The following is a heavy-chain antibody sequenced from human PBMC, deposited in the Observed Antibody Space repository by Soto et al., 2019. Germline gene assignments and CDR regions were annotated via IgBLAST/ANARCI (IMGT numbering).Heavy chain of an antibody. J-gene: IGHJ5*02. CDR3: ATLPFPWAWFHP. Sequence: QVQLVESGGGLVKPGGSLRLSCAASGIVFSDYMSWVRQAPGKGLEWLSYISGSGRTIYSADSVKGRFTISRDNATNSLYLPLNNVRTVDTAVYYCATLPFPWAWFHPWGQGTLVTGSS. V-gene: IGHV3-11*01. D-gene: IGHD2-15*01. CDR2: ISGSGRTI. CDR1: GIVFSDY.